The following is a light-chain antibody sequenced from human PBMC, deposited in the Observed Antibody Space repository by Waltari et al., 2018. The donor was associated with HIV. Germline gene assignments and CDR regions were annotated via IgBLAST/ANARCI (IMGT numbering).Light chain of an antibody. J-gene: IGLJ2*01. CDR3: SSYTSSSTLVV. V-gene: IGLV2-14*01. CDR2: EVS. CDR1: SSDVGGFIY. Sequence: QSALTQPASVSGSPGPSITISCTGTSSDVGGFIYVSWYQQHPGNTPKLMIYEVSNRPSGVSNRFSGSKSGNTASLTISGLQAEDEADYYCSSYTSSSTLVVFGGGTKLTVL.